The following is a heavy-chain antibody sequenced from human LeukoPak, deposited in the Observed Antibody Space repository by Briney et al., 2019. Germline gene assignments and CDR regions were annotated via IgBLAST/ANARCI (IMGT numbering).Heavy chain of an antibody. Sequence: GGSLRLSCAASGFTFISYGMSWVRQAPGKGLEWVSSISLTGGNTYYADSVKGRLTISRDNSKNILYLYMHSLRAEDTAVYYCAKADAAIRGQVRPAFAFDHWGQGTLVTVSS. CDR1: GFTFISYG. CDR2: ISLTGGNT. CDR3: AKADAAIRGQVRPAFAFDH. D-gene: IGHD5-18*01. V-gene: IGHV3-23*01. J-gene: IGHJ4*02.